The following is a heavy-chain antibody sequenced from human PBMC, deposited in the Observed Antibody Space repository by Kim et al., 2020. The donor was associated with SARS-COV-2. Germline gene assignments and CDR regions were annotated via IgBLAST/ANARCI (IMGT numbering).Heavy chain of an antibody. CDR2: IYYSGNT. V-gene: IGHV4-39*01. Sequence: SETLSLTCTVSGGSVSSSSSYWGWIRQPPGKGLEWVGSIYYSGNTYYSASLKSRVTISVDTSKNQFSLKVSSVTAADTAVYYCARRGGPTQFYDKWGQGTLVIVST. CDR3: ARRGGPTQFYDK. J-gene: IGHJ4*02. D-gene: IGHD3-22*01. CDR1: GGSVSSSSSY.